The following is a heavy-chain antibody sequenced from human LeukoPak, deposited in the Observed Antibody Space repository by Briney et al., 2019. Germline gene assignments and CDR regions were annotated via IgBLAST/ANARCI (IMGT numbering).Heavy chain of an antibody. V-gene: IGHV4-61*02. CDR3: ARDETYYYDSSGYLQHRNWFDP. Sequence: SETLSLTCAVSGGSISSGGYSWSWIRQPAGKGLEWIGRIYTSGSTNYNPSLKSRVTMSVDTSKNQFSLKLSSVTAADTAVYYCARDETYYYDSSGYLQHRNWFDPWGQGTLVTVSS. CDR2: IYTSGST. J-gene: IGHJ5*02. D-gene: IGHD3-22*01. CDR1: GGSISSGGYS.